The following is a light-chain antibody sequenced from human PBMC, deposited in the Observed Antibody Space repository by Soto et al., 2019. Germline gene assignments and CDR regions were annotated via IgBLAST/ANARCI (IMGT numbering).Light chain of an antibody. J-gene: IGLJ2*01. CDR3: TSYTSSSTPVV. Sequence: QSALTQPASVSGSPGQSITISCTGTSSDIGGFNYVSWYQQPPGKVPKLMIYDVSNRPSGVSNRFSGSKSGNTASLTISGLQAEDEADYYCTSYTSSSTPVVFGGGTKVTVL. CDR2: DVS. V-gene: IGLV2-14*01. CDR1: SSDIGGFNY.